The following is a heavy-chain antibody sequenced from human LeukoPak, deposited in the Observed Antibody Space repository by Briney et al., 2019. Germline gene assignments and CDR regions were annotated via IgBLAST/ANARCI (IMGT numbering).Heavy chain of an antibody. CDR1: GGSISSGSYY. CDR2: IYTSGST. Sequence: SETLSLTCTVSGGSISSGSYYWSWIRQPAGKGLEWIGRIYTSGSTNYNPSLKSRVTISVDTSKNQFSLKLSSVTAADTAVYYCARSSSSWLEAFDIWGQGTMVTVSS. V-gene: IGHV4-61*02. D-gene: IGHD6-13*01. J-gene: IGHJ3*02. CDR3: ARSSSSWLEAFDI.